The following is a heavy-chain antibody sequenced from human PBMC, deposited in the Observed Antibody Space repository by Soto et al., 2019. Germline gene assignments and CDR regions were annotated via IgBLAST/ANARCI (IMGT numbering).Heavy chain of an antibody. CDR3: TTNRMVGAVDY. CDR2: VSSDGSST. CDR1: GFTFSSYW. D-gene: IGHD1-26*01. J-gene: IGHJ4*02. V-gene: IGHV3-74*01. Sequence: EVQLVESGGGLVQPGGSLRLSCAASGFTFSSYWMNWVRQAPGKGLVWVSRVSSDGSSTNYAGSVEGRFTISRDNAKNTLYLQMDSLRAEDTAVYYCTTNRMVGAVDYWGQGTLVTVSS.